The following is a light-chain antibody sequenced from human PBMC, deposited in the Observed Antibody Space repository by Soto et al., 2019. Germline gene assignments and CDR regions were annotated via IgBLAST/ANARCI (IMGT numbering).Light chain of an antibody. J-gene: IGLJ2*01. CDR1: NSNIGNNY. V-gene: IGLV1-51*01. Sequence: QSVLTQPPSVSAAPGQKVTISCSGSNSNIGNNYVSWYQQLPGTAPKLLIYDNNKRPSGIPDRFSGSKSGTSATLGITGLQTGDEADYYCGAWDDSLSAVFGGGTNVTVL. CDR3: GAWDDSLSAV. CDR2: DNN.